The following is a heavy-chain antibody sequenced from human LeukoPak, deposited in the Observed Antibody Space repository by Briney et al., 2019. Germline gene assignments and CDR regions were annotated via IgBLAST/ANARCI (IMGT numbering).Heavy chain of an antibody. CDR1: GGSINSYY. D-gene: IGHD3-22*01. J-gene: IGHJ4*02. CDR2: IHYSGST. V-gene: IGHV4-59*01. Sequence: SETLSLTCTVSGGSINSYYWSWIRQPPGTGLERIGYIHYSGSTNYNPSLKSRVTISVDTSKNQFSLKLSSVTAADTAVYYCARVRDRSGYFYDFDYWGQGTLVTVSS. CDR3: ARVRDRSGYFYDFDY.